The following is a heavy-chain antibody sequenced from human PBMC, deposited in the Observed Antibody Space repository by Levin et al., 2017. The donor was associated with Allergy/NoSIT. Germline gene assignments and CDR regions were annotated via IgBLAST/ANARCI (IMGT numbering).Heavy chain of an antibody. J-gene: IGHJ6*02. Sequence: LSLTCAASGFTFSSYWMHWVRQAPGKGLVWVSRINSYERSTTYADSVKGRFTISRDNAKNTLYLQMNSLRAEDTAVYYCARGGAYSNYGMDVWGQGTTVTVSS. D-gene: IGHD4-11*01. CDR2: INSYERST. CDR3: ARGGAYSNYGMDV. CDR1: GFTFSSYW. V-gene: IGHV3-74*01.